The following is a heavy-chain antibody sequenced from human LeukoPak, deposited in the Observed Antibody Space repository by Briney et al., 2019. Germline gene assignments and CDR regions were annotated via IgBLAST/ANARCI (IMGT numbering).Heavy chain of an antibody. CDR1: GGTFSSYA. CDR2: IIPIFGTA. D-gene: IGHD2-21*02. V-gene: IGHV1-69*13. Sequence: SVTVSCTASGGTFSSYAISWVRQAPGQGLEWMGGIIPIFGTANYAQKFQGRVTITADESTSTAYMELSSLRSEDTAVYYCARLLAYCGGDCYSVFDYWGQGTLVTVSS. CDR3: ARLLAYCGGDCYSVFDY. J-gene: IGHJ4*02.